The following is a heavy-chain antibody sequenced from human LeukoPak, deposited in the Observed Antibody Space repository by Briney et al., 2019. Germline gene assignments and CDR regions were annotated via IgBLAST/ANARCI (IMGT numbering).Heavy chain of an antibody. J-gene: IGHJ5*02. CDR2: TYYSGST. V-gene: IGHV4-39*01. CDR3: ARREANWFDP. Sequence: SETLSLTCTVSGGSISSHYWGWIRQPPGKGLEWISYTYYSGSTYYNPSLKSRVTISVDTSKNQFSLKLSSVTAADTAVSYCARREANWFDPWGQGYLVTVSS. CDR1: GGSISSHY.